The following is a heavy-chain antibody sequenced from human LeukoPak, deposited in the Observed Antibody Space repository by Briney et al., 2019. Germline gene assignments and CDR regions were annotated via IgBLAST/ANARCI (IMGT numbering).Heavy chain of an antibody. CDR3: TRESGAFSPFGF. CDR2: VHLSGAT. Sequence: SGTLSLTCAVSGGSITTTNWWSWVRQPPGKGLEWIGEVHLSGATNYNPSLESRVSMSIDKSKNHLSLEVTSVTAADTAIYYCTRESGAFSPFGFWGQGTLLSVSS. D-gene: IGHD1-26*01. CDR1: GGSITTTNW. J-gene: IGHJ4*02. V-gene: IGHV4-4*02.